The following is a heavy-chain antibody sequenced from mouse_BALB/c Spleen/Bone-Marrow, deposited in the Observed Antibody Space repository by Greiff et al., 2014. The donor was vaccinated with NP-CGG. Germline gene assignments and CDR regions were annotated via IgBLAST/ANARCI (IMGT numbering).Heavy chain of an antibody. J-gene: IGHJ4*01. Sequence: EVQPQQSGPGLVKPSQSLSLTCTVTGYSITSDYAWNWIRQFPGNKLEWMGYISYSGSTSYDPSLKSRISITRDTSKNQFFLQLNSVTTEDTATYYCARSSYFDYDGAMDYWGQGTSVTVSS. CDR2: ISYSGST. CDR3: ARSSYFDYDGAMDY. CDR1: GYSITSDYA. D-gene: IGHD2-4*01. V-gene: IGHV3-2*02.